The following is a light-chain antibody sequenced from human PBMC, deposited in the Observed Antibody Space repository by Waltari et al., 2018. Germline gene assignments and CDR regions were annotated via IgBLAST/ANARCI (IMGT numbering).Light chain of an antibody. CDR1: QSVSTN. CDR3: QQYNKWPLS. V-gene: IGKV3-15*01. Sequence: DIVVTQVAANLSVSPGERATVPCRASQSVSTNFAWYQQKPGQAPRLLIYGASTRATGIPARFSGSGSGTEFTLTISILQSEDFAVYYCQQYNKWPLSFGGGTKVEIK. J-gene: IGKJ4*01. CDR2: GAS.